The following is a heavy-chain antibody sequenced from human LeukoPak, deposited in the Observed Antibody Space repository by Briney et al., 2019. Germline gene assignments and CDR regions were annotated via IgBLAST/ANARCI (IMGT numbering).Heavy chain of an antibody. D-gene: IGHD4-17*01. Sequence: GGSLRLSCAASGFTFSNAWMSWVRQAPGKGREWVGRIKSKTDGRTTNYAAPVNGRFTISRDDSKNTSYLQMNSLKTEDTGVYYCTKATTVTNYYYYGMDVWGQGTTVTVSS. CDR1: GFTFSNAW. V-gene: IGHV3-15*01. CDR2: IKSKTDGRTT. J-gene: IGHJ6*02. CDR3: TKATTVTNYYYYGMDV.